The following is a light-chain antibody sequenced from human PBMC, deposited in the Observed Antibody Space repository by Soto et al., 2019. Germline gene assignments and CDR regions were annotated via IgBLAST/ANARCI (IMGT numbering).Light chain of an antibody. CDR3: SAYTRSSTFV. Sequence: QSSLTHPASGSGSPGQSITISCTRTSSDVGAYNSVSWYQQEPGKAPRLLIYEVTIRPAGVSSRFSGSKSANTASLTISGLQADHEADYYCSAYTRSSTFVFGGGTKV. V-gene: IGLV2-14*01. J-gene: IGLJ1*01. CDR1: SSDVGAYNS. CDR2: EVT.